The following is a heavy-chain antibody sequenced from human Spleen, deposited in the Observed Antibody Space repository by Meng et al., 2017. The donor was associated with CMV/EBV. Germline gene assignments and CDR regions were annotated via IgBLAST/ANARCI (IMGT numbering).Heavy chain of an antibody. CDR3: ARDDSDFWSGYSELVDY. Sequence: GGSLRLSCAASGVSFSSHAMHWVRQAPGKGLEWAAVISYDGSNKYYADSVKGRFTISRDNSKNTLYLQMNSLRAEDTAVYHCARDDSDFWSGYSELVDYWGQGTLVTVSS. D-gene: IGHD3-3*01. CDR2: ISYDGSNK. V-gene: IGHV3-30*04. J-gene: IGHJ4*02. CDR1: GVSFSSHA.